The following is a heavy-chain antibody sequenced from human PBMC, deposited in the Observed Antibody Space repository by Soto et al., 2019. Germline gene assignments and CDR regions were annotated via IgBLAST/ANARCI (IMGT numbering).Heavy chain of an antibody. Sequence: PSETLPLTCTVSCGSISSEYYHWTWIRQAPGKGLEWIGYIHYSGSVHYNPSLQSRLTMSVDTSKNLFSLKLSSVTAADTAVYFCAREDDGGDRDYYGLDVWGQGTTVTVS. CDR3: AREDDGGDRDYYGLDV. D-gene: IGHD2-21*02. V-gene: IGHV4-30-4*01. CDR2: IHYSGSV. J-gene: IGHJ6*02. CDR1: CGSISSEYYH.